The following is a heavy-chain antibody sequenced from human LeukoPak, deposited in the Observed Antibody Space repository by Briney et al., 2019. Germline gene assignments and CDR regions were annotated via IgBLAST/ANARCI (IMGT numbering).Heavy chain of an antibody. CDR1: GFTFSSYS. V-gene: IGHV3-21*01. CDR2: ISSSSSYI. CDR3: ARDLSPLKAGFDY. J-gene: IGHJ4*02. Sequence: PGGSLRLSCAASGFTFSSYSMNWVRQAPGKGLDWASSISSSSSYIYYADSVKGRFTISRDNAKNSLYLQMNSLRAEDTAVYYCARDLSPLKAGFDYWGQGTLVTVSS.